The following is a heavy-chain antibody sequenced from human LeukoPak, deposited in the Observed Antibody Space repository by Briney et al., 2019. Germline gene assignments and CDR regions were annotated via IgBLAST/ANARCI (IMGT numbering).Heavy chain of an antibody. CDR1: GGTFSSYA. J-gene: IGHJ4*02. V-gene: IGHV1-46*01. Sequence: ASVKVSCKASGGTFSSYAISWVRQAPGQGLEWMGIINPSGGSTSYAQKFQGRVTMTRDTSTSTVYMELSSLRSEDTAVYYCARTYYYDSSGYYPYYWGQGTLVTVSS. CDR2: INPSGGST. CDR3: ARTYYYDSSGYYPYY. D-gene: IGHD3-22*01.